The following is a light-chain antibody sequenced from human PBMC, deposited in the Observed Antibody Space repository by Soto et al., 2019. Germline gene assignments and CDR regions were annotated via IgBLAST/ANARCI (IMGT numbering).Light chain of an antibody. V-gene: IGLV4-69*01. CDR1: SGHSNYA. J-gene: IGLJ2*01. CDR2: LNRDGSH. Sequence: QLVLTQSPSASASLGASVKLTCTLSSGHSNYAIAWHQQQPEKGPRYLMKLNRDGSHSKGDGIPNRFSGSSSGAERYLTXXXXXXXXXADYYCQTWGTGIVIFGGGTKLTVL. CDR3: QTWGTGIVI.